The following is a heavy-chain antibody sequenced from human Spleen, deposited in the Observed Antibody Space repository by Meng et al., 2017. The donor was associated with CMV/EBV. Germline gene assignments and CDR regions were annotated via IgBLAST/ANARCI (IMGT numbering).Heavy chain of an antibody. CDR1: SSNSAA. Sequence: SSNSAAWNWIRQSPSIGLEWLGRTYYRSKWYNDYAVSVKSRITINPDTSKNQFSLQLNSVTPEDTAVYYCAREIAYCGGDCYSFDYWGQGTLVTVSS. CDR3: AREIAYCGGDCYSFDY. J-gene: IGHJ4*02. V-gene: IGHV6-1*01. CDR2: TYYRSKWYN. D-gene: IGHD2-21*01.